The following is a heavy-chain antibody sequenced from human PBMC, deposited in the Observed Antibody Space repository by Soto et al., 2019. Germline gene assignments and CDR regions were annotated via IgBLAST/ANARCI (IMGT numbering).Heavy chain of an antibody. J-gene: IGHJ6*02. Sequence: GGSLRLSCAASGFTVSSNYMSWVRQAPGKGLEWASVIYSGGRTYYADSVKGRFTISRDNSKNTLYLQMNSLRAEDTAVYYCARSGDHYYYGMDVWGQGTTVTVSS. CDR2: IYSGGRT. CDR3: ARSGDHYYYGMDV. D-gene: IGHD1-26*01. CDR1: GFTVSSNY. V-gene: IGHV3-66*01.